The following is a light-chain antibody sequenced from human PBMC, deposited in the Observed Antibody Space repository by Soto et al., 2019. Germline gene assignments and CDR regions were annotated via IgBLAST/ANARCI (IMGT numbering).Light chain of an antibody. CDR2: GAS. CDR1: QSVSSNY. J-gene: IGKJ4*01. Sequence: EIVLMQSPGTLSLSPGERATLSYRASQSVSSNYLAWYQQKPGQAPRLLIDGASRRATGIPDRFSGSGSGTDFTLTISRLEPEDFAVYYCQQYGTSPPLTFGGGTKVEIK. CDR3: QQYGTSPPLT. V-gene: IGKV3-20*01.